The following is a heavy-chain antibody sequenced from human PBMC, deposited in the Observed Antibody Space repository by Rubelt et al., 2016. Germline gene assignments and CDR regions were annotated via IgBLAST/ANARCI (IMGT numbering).Heavy chain of an antibody. CDR1: GFTFSSYS. CDR2: ISSSSSYI. CDR3: AREDSNQQSTGGSGSYPQYLAYYYYGMDV. D-gene: IGHD3-10*01. V-gene: IGHV3-21*01. J-gene: IGHJ6*02. Sequence: RLSCAASGFTFSSYSMNWVRQAPGKGLEWVSSISSSSSYIYYADSVKGRFTISRDNAKNSLYLQMNSLRAEDTAVYYCAREDSNQQSTGGSGSYPQYLAYYYYGMDVWGQGTTVTVSS.